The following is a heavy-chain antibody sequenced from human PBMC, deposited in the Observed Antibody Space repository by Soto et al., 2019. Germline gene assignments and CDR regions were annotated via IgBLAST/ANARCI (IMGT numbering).Heavy chain of an antibody. Sequence: PSETLSLTCIVSGASISSRSSYWGWIRQPPGKGLEWVGTVYSGSTYNNPSLKSRVTISVDTSKNQFSLKLSSVAAEDTAIYYCAPTRGIAVGGSFDHWGQGPLVTVSS. CDR2: VYSGST. D-gene: IGHD6-13*01. V-gene: IGHV4-39*01. CDR1: GASISSRSSY. CDR3: APTRGIAVGGSFDH. J-gene: IGHJ5*02.